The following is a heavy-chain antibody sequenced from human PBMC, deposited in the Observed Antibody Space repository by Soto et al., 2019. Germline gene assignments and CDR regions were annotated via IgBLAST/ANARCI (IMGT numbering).Heavy chain of an antibody. D-gene: IGHD1-20*01. CDR1: GGSISSGGYY. V-gene: IGHV4-31*03. J-gene: IGHJ5*02. Sequence: SETLSLTCTVTGGSISSGGYYWSWLRQHPVKGLEWIGYIHYSGSTYSNPSLKSRITISVDTSKNQFSLKLRSVTAADTAIYYCARGGMTVFSTEQHSWFDPWGQGSLVTVAS. CDR3: ARGGMTVFSTEQHSWFDP. CDR2: IHYSGST.